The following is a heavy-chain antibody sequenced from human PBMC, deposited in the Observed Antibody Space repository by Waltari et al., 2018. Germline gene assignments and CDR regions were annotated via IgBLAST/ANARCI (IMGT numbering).Heavy chain of an antibody. CDR3: AGIRRGYWFFDL. D-gene: IGHD3-10*01. J-gene: IGHJ2*01. V-gene: IGHV3-48*04. CDR1: GFTFTTYS. Sequence: DVQLVESGGGLVQPGGSLRLSCAASGFTFTTYSMNWVRQAPGKGLWWIAYISSSSDWIYSADSVKGRFTISRDNAKNSVYLQMNSLRADDTAVYYCAGIRRGYWFFDLWGRGTLVTVSS. CDR2: ISSSSDWI.